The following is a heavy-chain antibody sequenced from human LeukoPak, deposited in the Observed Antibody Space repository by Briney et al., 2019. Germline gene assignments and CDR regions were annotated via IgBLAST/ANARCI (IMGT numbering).Heavy chain of an antibody. D-gene: IGHD6-19*01. Sequence: SVKVSRKASGGTFSSYAISWVRQAPGQGLEWMGRIIPILGIANYAQKFQGRVTITADKSTSTAYMELSSLRSEDTAVYYCAMGTRGQWLYFDYWGQGTLVTVSS. J-gene: IGHJ4*02. CDR2: IIPILGIA. V-gene: IGHV1-69*04. CDR3: AMGTRGQWLYFDY. CDR1: GGTFSSYA.